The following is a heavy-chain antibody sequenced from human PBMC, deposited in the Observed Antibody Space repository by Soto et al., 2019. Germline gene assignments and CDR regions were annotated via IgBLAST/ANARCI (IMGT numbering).Heavy chain of an antibody. Sequence: GGSLRLSCAASGFTFSSYAMTWVRQAPGKGLEWVSAISGSGGTKYYADSVKGRFTISRDNSKNKLYLQMNSLRAEDTAVYYCARDHYYGSGSDYYYYYMDVWGTGTTVTVSS. CDR3: ARDHYYGSGSDYYYYYMDV. V-gene: IGHV3-23*01. D-gene: IGHD3-10*01. J-gene: IGHJ6*03. CDR1: GFTFSSYA. CDR2: ISGSGGTK.